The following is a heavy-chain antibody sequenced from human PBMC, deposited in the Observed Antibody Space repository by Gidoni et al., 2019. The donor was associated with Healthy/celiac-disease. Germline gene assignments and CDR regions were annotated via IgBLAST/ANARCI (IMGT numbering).Heavy chain of an antibody. CDR2: MNPNSGNT. D-gene: IGHD6-13*01. J-gene: IGHJ4*02. Sequence: QVQLVQSGAEGKKPGASAKVSCKASGYTFTSYDINWVRQATGQGLEWMGWMNPNSGNTGYAQKFQGRVTMTRNTSISTTYMELSSLRSEDTAVYYCARGRSSWLPPLLYWGQGTLVTVSS. CDR3: ARGRSSWLPPLLY. CDR1: GYTFTSYD. V-gene: IGHV1-8*01.